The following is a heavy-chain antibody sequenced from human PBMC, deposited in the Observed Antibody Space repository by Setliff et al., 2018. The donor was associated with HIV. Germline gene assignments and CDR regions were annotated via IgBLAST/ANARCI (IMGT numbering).Heavy chain of an antibody. J-gene: IGHJ4*02. CDR3: ARREATYYYDTRYFDY. Sequence: PSETLSLTCSVSGGSIKSGDYYWSWVRQRPGKGLEWIGYISYSGSTYSDPSLKSRVAMSVDTSKNQFSLKLTSVTAADTAVYYCARREATYYYDTRYFDYWGQGTLVTVSS. CDR2: ISYSGST. V-gene: IGHV4-31*03. CDR1: GGSIKSGDYY. D-gene: IGHD3-22*01.